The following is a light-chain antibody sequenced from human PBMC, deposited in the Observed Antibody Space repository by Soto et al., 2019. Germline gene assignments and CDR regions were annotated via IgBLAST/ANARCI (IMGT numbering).Light chain of an antibody. J-gene: IGKJ5*01. Sequence: DIVMTQSPLSLPVTPGEPASISCRASQSVSNNYLAWYQQKPAQAPRLXXYGASNRANGIPDRFSGSGSGTDFTLTISSLQPEDFANYYGQQANSFLPITFGQGTRLEIK. CDR1: QSVSNNY. CDR2: GAS. V-gene: IGKV3D-7*01. CDR3: QQANSFLPIT.